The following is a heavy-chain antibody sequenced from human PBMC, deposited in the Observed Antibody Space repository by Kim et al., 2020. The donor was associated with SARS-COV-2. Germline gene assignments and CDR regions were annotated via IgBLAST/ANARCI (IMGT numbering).Heavy chain of an antibody. Sequence: GESLKISCKGSGYSFTSYWIGWVRQMPGKGLEWMGIIYPGDSDTRYSPSFQGQVTISADKSISTAYLQWSSLKASDTAMYYCARRLALAARRQWAFDIWGQGTMVTVSS. J-gene: IGHJ3*02. V-gene: IGHV5-51*01. CDR2: IYPGDSDT. CDR3: ARRLALAARRQWAFDI. D-gene: IGHD6-6*01. CDR1: GYSFTSYW.